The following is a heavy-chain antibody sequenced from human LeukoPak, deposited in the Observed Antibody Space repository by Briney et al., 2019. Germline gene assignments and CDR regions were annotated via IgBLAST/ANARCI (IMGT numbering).Heavy chain of an antibody. CDR1: GYPISSGYF. CDR2: IFHSGYT. Sequence: SETLSLTCTVSGYPISSGYFWGWIRQPPGKGLEFIASIFHSGYTYYDASLKSRVTISVDTSKNQFTLRLGSVTAADTAVYYCARRRRSYYYYYMDVWGKGTTVTISS. J-gene: IGHJ6*03. CDR3: ARRRRSYYYYYMDV. V-gene: IGHV4-38-2*02.